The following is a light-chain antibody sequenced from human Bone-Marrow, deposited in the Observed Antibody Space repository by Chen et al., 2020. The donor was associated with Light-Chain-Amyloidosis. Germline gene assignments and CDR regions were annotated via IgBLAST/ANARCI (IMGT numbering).Light chain of an antibody. V-gene: IGLV6-57*01. CDR3: QSYQGSSQGV. CDR2: EDD. Sequence: NFMLTQPHSVSESRGKTLSISCTRSSGSIATNYVQWYQQRPGSSPTTVIYEDDQRPSGVPDRFSGSIDRSSNSASLTISGLKTEDEADYYCQSYQGSSQGVFGGGTKLTVL. J-gene: IGLJ3*02. CDR1: SGSIATNY.